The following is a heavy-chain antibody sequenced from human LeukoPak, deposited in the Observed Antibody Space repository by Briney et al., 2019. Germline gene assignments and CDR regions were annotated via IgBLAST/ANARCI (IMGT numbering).Heavy chain of an antibody. CDR3: ARLIRDSSGFYDFDL. D-gene: IGHD3-22*01. CDR1: GGSISRYY. J-gene: IGHJ4*02. CDR2: IYYSGST. Sequence: PSETLSLTCTVSGGSISRYYWNWIRQPPGKGLEWIGYIYYSGSTDYNPSLKSRVTISVDTSKNQFSLKLSSVTAADTALYYCARLIRDSSGFYDFDLWGQGTLVTVSS. V-gene: IGHV4-59*08.